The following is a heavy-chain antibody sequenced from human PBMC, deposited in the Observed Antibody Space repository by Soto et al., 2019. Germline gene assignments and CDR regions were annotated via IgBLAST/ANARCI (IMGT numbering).Heavy chain of an antibody. Sequence: QVQLQESGPGLVKPSQTLSLTCTVSGGSISSGGYYWSWIRQHPGKCLEWIGYIYYSGSTYYNPSIKGRVTISLDRSKNQFSLKLSSVTAADTAVYYCARDSGRITFGGGIVTDFDLWGRGTLVTVSS. J-gene: IGHJ2*01. V-gene: IGHV4-31*03. CDR2: IYYSGST. CDR3: ARDSGRITFGGGIVTDFDL. CDR1: GGSISSGGYY. D-gene: IGHD3-16*02.